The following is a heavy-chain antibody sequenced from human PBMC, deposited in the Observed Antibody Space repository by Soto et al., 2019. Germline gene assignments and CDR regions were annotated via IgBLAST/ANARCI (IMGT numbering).Heavy chain of an antibody. CDR1: GGSISSSSYY. Sequence: SETLSLTCTVSGGSISSSSYYWGWIRQPPGKGLEWIGSIYYSGSTYYNPSLKSRVTISVDTSKNQFSLKLSPVTAADTAVYYCARSTRIPGSGPFDYWGQGTLVTVYS. J-gene: IGHJ4*02. D-gene: IGHD3-10*01. V-gene: IGHV4-39*01. CDR3: ARSTRIPGSGPFDY. CDR2: IYYSGST.